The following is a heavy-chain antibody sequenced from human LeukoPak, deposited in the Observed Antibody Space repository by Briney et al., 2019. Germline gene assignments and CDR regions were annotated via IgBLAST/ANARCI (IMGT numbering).Heavy chain of an antibody. CDR1: GFTVSVHY. CDR3: AAYIAGVPH. V-gene: IGHV3-53*01. CDR2: IYTAGNT. Sequence: TGGSLRLSCAASGFTVSVHYMSWVRQAPGKGLEWVSVIYTAGNTYYADSLRGRFTISRDTSKNTLYLQVDSLGAEDTAVYYCAAYIAGVPHWGQGTLVTVSS. J-gene: IGHJ4*02. D-gene: IGHD6-13*01.